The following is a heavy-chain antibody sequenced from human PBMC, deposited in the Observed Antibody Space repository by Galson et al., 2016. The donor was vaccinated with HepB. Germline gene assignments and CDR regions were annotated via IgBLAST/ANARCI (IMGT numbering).Heavy chain of an antibody. Sequence: PALVKPTQTLTLTCTFSGFSLSSSGVGMGWIRQSPGKALEWLALIYWNDDKRYSPSLKSRLTITKDTSKNQVVLTLTNMDPVDTATYYCAHRRTSADYGSGKDHYFDYWGQGTLVTVSS. CDR3: AHRRTSADYGSGKDHYFDY. V-gene: IGHV2-5*01. D-gene: IGHD3-10*01. CDR2: IYWNDDK. J-gene: IGHJ4*02. CDR1: GFSLSSSGVG.